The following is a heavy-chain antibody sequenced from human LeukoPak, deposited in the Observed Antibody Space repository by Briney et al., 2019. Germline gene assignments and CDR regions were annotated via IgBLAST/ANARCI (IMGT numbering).Heavy chain of an antibody. Sequence: SVKVSCKASGGTLTINGITWVRQAPGQGLEWMGAIISNSGTANYAQKFQGRLTITADKSTNAVYMELTSLKSEDTAVYFCARASAYDPPPPPKYYMDVWGKGTTVIVSS. J-gene: IGHJ6*03. V-gene: IGHV1-69*06. CDR3: ARASAYDPPPPPKYYMDV. D-gene: IGHD5-12*01. CDR2: IISNSGTA. CDR1: GGTLTING.